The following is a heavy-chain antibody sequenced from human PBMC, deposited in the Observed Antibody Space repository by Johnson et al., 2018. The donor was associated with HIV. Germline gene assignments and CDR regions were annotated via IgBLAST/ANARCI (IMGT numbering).Heavy chain of an antibody. CDR2: ISGSGGST. J-gene: IGHJ3*02. CDR1: GFTFSDYY. D-gene: IGHD4-17*01. CDR3: ARGEDGVDAFDI. V-gene: IGHV3-66*02. Sequence: VQLVESGGGLVKPGGSLKLSCATSGFTFSDYYMSWVRQAPGKGLEWVSAISGSGGSTYYADSVKGRFAISRDNSNNTVYLQMNSLRPEDTAVYYCARGEDGVDAFDIWGQGTMVTVSS.